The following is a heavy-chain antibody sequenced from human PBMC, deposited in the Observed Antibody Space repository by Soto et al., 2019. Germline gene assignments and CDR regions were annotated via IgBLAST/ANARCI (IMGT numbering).Heavy chain of an antibody. D-gene: IGHD5-12*01. J-gene: IGHJ6*02. CDR2: IYPGDSDT. Sequence: GESLKISCKGSGYSFTSYWIGWVRQMPGKGLEWMGIIYPGDSDTRYSPSFQGQVTISADKFISTAYLQWSSLKASDTAMYYCARHKLRYSGYDYGMDVWGQGTTVTVSS. CDR1: GYSFTSYW. CDR3: ARHKLRYSGYDYGMDV. V-gene: IGHV5-51*01.